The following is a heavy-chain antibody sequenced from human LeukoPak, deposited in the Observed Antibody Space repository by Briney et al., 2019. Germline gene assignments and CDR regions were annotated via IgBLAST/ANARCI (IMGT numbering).Heavy chain of an antibody. J-gene: IGHJ4*02. V-gene: IGHV3-53*01. CDR3: TRDQMNY. CDR2: IFSNGDT. D-gene: IGHD5-24*01. CDR1: EFTVSRNY. Sequence: GGSLRLSCTASEFTVSRNYMLWVRQAPGKGLEWVSLIFSNGDTHYADSVKGRFTISGDTSKNTVSLQMNSLRAEDTAMYYCTRDQMNYWGQGTLVTVSS.